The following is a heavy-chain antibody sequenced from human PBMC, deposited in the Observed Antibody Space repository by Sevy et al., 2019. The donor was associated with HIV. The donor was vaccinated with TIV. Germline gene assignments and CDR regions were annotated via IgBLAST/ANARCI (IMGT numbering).Heavy chain of an antibody. V-gene: IGHV3-74*01. CDR2: INSHGTIT. Sequence: GGSLRLSCAASGFTFSSHWMFWVRQAPGKGLVWVSHINSHGTITNYADSVKGRFTISRDNAKNTVYLQINGRRAEDTVVYYCARGQVLRFLEWPTYGMDVWGQGTTVTVSS. CDR3: ARGQVLRFLEWPTYGMDV. J-gene: IGHJ6*02. D-gene: IGHD3-3*01. CDR1: GFTFSSHW.